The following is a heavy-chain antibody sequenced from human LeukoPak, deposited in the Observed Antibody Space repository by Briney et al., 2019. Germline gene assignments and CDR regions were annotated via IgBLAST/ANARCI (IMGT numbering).Heavy chain of an antibody. D-gene: IGHD6-13*01. CDR2: INPSGGST. CDR3: ARGCIAAAGYYYYGMDV. V-gene: IGHV1-46*01. CDR1: GYTFTSYY. J-gene: IGHJ6*02. Sequence: ASVKVSCKAPGYTFTSYYMHWVRQAPGQGLEWMGIINPSGGSTSYAQKFQGRVTMTRDTSTSTVYMELSSLRSEDTAVYYCARGCIAAAGYYYYGMDVWGQGTTVTVSS.